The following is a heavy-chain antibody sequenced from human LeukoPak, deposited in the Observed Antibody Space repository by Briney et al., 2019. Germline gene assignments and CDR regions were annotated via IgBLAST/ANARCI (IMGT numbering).Heavy chain of an antibody. CDR1: GGTFSSYA. J-gene: IGHJ4*02. V-gene: IGHV1-69*13. CDR2: IIPIFGTA. CDR3: AVGIVGAINPIDY. Sequence: SVKVSCKASGGTFSSYAISWVRQAPGQGLEWMGGIIPIFGTANYAQKFQGRVTITADESTSTAYMELSSLRSEDTAVYYCAVGIVGAINPIDYWGQGTLVTVSS. D-gene: IGHD1-26*01.